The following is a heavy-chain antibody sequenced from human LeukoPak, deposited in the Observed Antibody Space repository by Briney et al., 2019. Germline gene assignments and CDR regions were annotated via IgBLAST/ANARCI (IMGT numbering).Heavy chain of an antibody. CDR2: ISGGGGST. CDR1: GFTSSSYG. D-gene: IGHD2-2*01. Sequence: GGSLRLSCAGSGFTSSSYGMSWVRQAPGKGLEWVSAISGGGGSTYYADSVRGRFTISRDNSKNTLHLQMNSLRAEDTAVYHCAKMGPVPAAMPLFDYWGQGTLVTVSS. CDR3: AKMGPVPAAMPLFDY. V-gene: IGHV3-23*01. J-gene: IGHJ4*02.